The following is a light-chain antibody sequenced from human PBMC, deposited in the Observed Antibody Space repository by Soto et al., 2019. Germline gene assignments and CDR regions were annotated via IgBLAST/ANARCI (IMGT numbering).Light chain of an antibody. CDR3: LSYLGRETGV. CDR1: SNVIGAYNY. CDR2: EVF. Sequence: QSVLNQPPSASRSPGQSVTISCTGTSNVIGAYNYVSWYQHHPGKVPKLLIYEVFRRPSGVPDRFSASKSGNTASLTVSGLQPEDEADYYCLSYLGRETGVFGSGNKVTVL. V-gene: IGLV2-8*01. J-gene: IGLJ1*01.